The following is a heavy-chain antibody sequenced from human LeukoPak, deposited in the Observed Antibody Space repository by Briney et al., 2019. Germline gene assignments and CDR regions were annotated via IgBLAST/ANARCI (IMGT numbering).Heavy chain of an antibody. CDR1: GGTFSSYA. CDR2: IIPILGIA. CDR3: ARESKYYYDSSGYYSAEYFQH. D-gene: IGHD3-22*01. J-gene: IGHJ1*01. Sequence: SVKVSCKASGGTFSSYAISWVRQAPGQGLEWMGRIIPILGIANYAQKFQGRVTITADKSTSTAYMELGSLRSEDTAVYYCARESKYYYDSSGYYSAEYFQHWGQGTLVTVSS. V-gene: IGHV1-69*04.